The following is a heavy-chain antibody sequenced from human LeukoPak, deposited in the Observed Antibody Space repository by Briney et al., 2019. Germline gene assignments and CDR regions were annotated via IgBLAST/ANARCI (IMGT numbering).Heavy chain of an antibody. J-gene: IGHJ5*02. CDR3: ARRPVFESYCGGDCYSP. V-gene: IGHV4-59*08. CDR2: IYYSGST. Sequence: SETLSLTCTVFGGSISSYYWSWIRQPPGRGLEWIGYIYYSGSTSYNPSLKSRVTISVDTSKNQFSLKLSSVTAADTAVYYCARRPVFESYCGGDCYSPWGQGTLVTVSS. D-gene: IGHD2-21*02. CDR1: GGSISSYY.